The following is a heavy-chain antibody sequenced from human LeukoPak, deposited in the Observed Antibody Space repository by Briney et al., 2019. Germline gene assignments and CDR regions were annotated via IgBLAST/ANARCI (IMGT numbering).Heavy chain of an antibody. D-gene: IGHD5-24*01. V-gene: IGHV3-53*01. CDR2: LYSGGNT. Sequence: GGSLRLSCAASGFAVNCNYMSWVRQAPGKGLELVSFLYSGGNTYYADFVKGRFTISRDNSKNTLYLQMNNLRADDTAVYYCAKSPGPMPASTIYYFDHWGQGALVSVSA. J-gene: IGHJ4*02. CDR1: GFAVNCNY. CDR3: AKSPGPMPASTIYYFDH.